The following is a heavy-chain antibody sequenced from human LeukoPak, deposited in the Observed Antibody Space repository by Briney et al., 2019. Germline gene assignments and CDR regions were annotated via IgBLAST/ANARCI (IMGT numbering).Heavy chain of an antibody. CDR1: GFTFSSYS. CDR2: ISSSSSYI. CDR3: ARSGLYGSGSYDY. J-gene: IGHJ4*02. D-gene: IGHD3-10*01. Sequence: PGGSLRLSCAASGFTFSSYSMNWVRQAPGKGLEWVSSISSSSSYIYYADSVKGRFTISRDNAKNSPYLQMNSLRAEDTAVYYCARSGLYGSGSYDYWGQGTLVTVSS. V-gene: IGHV3-21*01.